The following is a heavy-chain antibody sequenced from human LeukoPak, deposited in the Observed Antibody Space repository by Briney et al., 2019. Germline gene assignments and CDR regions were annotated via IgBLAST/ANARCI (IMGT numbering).Heavy chain of an antibody. Sequence: ASVKVSCKASGYTFTGYYIQWVRQAPGQGLEWMGWINPHSGGANYAQEFQGRVTMTRDTSISTAYMELSSLRPDDTAVYSCARGVTARGFYYYMDIWGNGTTVTISS. CDR1: GYTFTGYY. V-gene: IGHV1-2*02. CDR3: ARGVTARGFYYYMDI. CDR2: INPHSGGA. D-gene: IGHD2-21*02. J-gene: IGHJ6*03.